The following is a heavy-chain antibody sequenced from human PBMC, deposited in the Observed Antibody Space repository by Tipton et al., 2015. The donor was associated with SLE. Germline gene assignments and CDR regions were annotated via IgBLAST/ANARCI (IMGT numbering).Heavy chain of an antibody. CDR2: IHYSGSA. CDR3: AREIHDYGANLAFDI. CDR1: GGSISSGGHY. Sequence: TLSLTCTVSGGSISSGGHYWSWIRQHPMKGLEWIGYIHYSGSALYNPSLKSRVTISVDTSKNQFSLKLSSVTAADTAVYYCAREIHDYGANLAFDIWGQGTMVTVSS. D-gene: IGHD4-23*01. V-gene: IGHV4-31*03. J-gene: IGHJ3*02.